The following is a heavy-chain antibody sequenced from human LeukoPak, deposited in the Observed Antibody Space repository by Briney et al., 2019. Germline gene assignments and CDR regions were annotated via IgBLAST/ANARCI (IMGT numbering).Heavy chain of an antibody. J-gene: IGHJ4*02. CDR3: ARAGMLAARLFIAPVPYYFDY. Sequence: SETLSLTCTVSGDSISSTIYYWSWIRQPAGKGLEWIGRMSTSGSTSYNPSLKSRVTISVDTSKNQFSLKLSSVTAADTAVYYCARAGMLAARLFIAPVPYYFDYWGQGTLVTVSS. CDR1: GDSISSTIYY. V-gene: IGHV4-61*02. D-gene: IGHD6-6*01. CDR2: MSTSGST.